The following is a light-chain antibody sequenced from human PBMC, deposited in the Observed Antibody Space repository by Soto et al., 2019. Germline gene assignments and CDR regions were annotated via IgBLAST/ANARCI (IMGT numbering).Light chain of an antibody. V-gene: IGKV3-20*01. J-gene: IGKJ1*01. Sequence: EIVLTQSPGTLSLSPGERATLSCRASQSVISSYLAWYQQKPGQAPRLLIYGASSRAIGIPDRFSGSGSGTDLTLIISRLEAEDFAVYYCQRYGSSRWTFGRGTKVDIK. CDR3: QRYGSSRWT. CDR1: QSVISSY. CDR2: GAS.